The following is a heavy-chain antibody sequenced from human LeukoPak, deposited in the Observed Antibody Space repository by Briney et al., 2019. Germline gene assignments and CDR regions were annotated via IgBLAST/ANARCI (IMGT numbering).Heavy chain of an antibody. CDR1: GGSISSYY. CDR3: ARGEGDFWSGYFNDAFDI. V-gene: IGHV4-4*07. J-gene: IGHJ3*02. CDR2: IYTSGST. D-gene: IGHD3-3*01. Sequence: SETLSLTCTVSGGSISSYYWSWIRQPAGKGLEWIGRIYTSGSTNYNPSLKSRVTMSVDTSKNQFSLKLSSVTAADTAVYYCARGEGDFWSGYFNDAFDIWGQGTMVTASS.